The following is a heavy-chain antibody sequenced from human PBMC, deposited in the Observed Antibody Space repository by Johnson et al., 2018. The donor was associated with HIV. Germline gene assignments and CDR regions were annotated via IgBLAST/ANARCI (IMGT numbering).Heavy chain of an antibody. D-gene: IGHD2-8*01. J-gene: IGHJ3*02. Sequence: LVESGGGLVQPGRSLRLSCAASGFTFDDYVMHWVRQAPGKGLEWVSGISWNSGSIDYGDSVKGRFTISRDNAKSSLYLQMASLRSEDTALYHCAKDFVAFGECTAFDIWGKGTMVAVS. CDR3: AKDFVAFGECTAFDI. CDR1: GFTFDDYV. V-gene: IGHV3-9*01. CDR2: ISWNSGSI.